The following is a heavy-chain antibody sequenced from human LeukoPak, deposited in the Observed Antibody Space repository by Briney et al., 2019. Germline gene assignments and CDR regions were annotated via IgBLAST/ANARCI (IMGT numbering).Heavy chain of an antibody. CDR2: IYYSGST. V-gene: IGHV4-39*07. J-gene: IGHJ4*02. CDR3: ARSGAPMVRGVFDY. Sequence: SETLSLTCTVSGGSISTSSYYWGWIRQPPGKGLEWIGSIYYSGSTYYNPSLKSRVTISVDTSKNQFSLKLSSVTAADTAVYYCARSGAPMVRGVFDYWGQGTLVTVSS. CDR1: GGSISTSSYY. D-gene: IGHD3-10*01.